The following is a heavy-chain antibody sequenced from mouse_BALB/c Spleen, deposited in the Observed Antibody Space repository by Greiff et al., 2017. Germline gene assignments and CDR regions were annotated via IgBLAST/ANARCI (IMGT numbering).Heavy chain of an antibody. CDR2: ISYSGST. CDR1: GDSITSGY. CDR3: ARYGNYGGYAMDY. Sequence: EVKLMESGPSLVKPSQTLSLTCSVTGDSITSGYWNWIRKFPGNKLEYMGYISYSGSTYYNPSLKSRISITRDTSKNQYYLQLNSVTTEDTATYYCARYGNYGGYAMDYWGQGTSVTVSS. D-gene: IGHD2-1*01. V-gene: IGHV3-8*02. J-gene: IGHJ4*01.